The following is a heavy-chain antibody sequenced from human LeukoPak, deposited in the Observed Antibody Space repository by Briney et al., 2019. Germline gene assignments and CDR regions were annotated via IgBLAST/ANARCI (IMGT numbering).Heavy chain of an antibody. CDR1: GGSISSGGYS. CDR3: ARVKLLGYCSSTSCPRRYNWFDP. V-gene: IGHV4-30-2*01. Sequence: SETLSLTCAVSGGSISSGGYSWNWIRQPPGKGLEWIGYIHYSGNTYYNPSLKSRVTISVDRSKNQFSLKLSSVTAADTAVYYCARVKLLGYCSSTSCPRRYNWFDPWGQGTLVTVSS. D-gene: IGHD2-2*01. J-gene: IGHJ5*02. CDR2: IHYSGNT.